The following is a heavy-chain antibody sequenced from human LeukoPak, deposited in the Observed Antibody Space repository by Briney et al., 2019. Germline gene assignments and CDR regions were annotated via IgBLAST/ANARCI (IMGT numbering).Heavy chain of an antibody. CDR1: GFTFDDYA. Sequence: GGSLRLSCAASGFTFDDYAMHWVRQAPGKGLEWVSGISWNSGSIGYADSVKGRFTISRDNAKNSLYLQMNSLRAEDTAVYYCARDLYVGATKVFDYWGQGTLVTVSS. V-gene: IGHV3-9*01. J-gene: IGHJ4*02. CDR2: ISWNSGSI. D-gene: IGHD1-26*01. CDR3: ARDLYVGATKVFDY.